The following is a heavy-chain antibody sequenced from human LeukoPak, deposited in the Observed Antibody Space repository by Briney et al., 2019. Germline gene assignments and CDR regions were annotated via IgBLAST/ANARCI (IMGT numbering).Heavy chain of an antibody. CDR1: GGSISSHY. CDR2: IYYSGST. V-gene: IGHV4-59*11. Sequence: SETLSLTCTVSGGSISSHYWSWIRQPPGRGLEWIGYIYYSGSTNYNPSLKSRVTISADTSKNQFSLKLSSVTAADTAVYYCARDRGDYDGYYYYYYMDVWGKGTTVTVSS. D-gene: IGHD4-17*01. CDR3: ARDRGDYDGYYYYYYMDV. J-gene: IGHJ6*03.